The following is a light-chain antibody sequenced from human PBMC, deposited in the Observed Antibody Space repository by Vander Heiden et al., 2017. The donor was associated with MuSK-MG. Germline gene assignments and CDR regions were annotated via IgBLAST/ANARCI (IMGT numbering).Light chain of an antibody. CDR1: QRVTSRY. Sequence: EIVLTQSPGSLSLSPGERATLSCRPSQRVTSRYLAWYQQKPGQAPRLLIYGASYRATGIPDRFSGSGSGTDFTLTISRLEPEDSAVYYCQQYGSTPPYTFGQGTNLEIK. CDR2: GAS. CDR3: QQYGSTPPYT. J-gene: IGKJ2*01. V-gene: IGKV3-20*01.